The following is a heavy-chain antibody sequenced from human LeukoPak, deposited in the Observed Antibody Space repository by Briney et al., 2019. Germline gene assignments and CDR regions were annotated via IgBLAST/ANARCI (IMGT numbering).Heavy chain of an antibody. CDR3: AKDEGATFDY. CDR1: GFTFSSYA. J-gene: IGHJ4*02. V-gene: IGHV3-23*01. D-gene: IGHD1-26*01. Sequence: GGSLRLSCAASGFTFSSYAMSWVRQAPGRGLEWVSAISGSGGSTYYADSVKGRFTISRDNSKNTLYLQMNSLRGEDTAVYYCAKDEGATFDYWGQGTLVTVSS. CDR2: ISGSGGST.